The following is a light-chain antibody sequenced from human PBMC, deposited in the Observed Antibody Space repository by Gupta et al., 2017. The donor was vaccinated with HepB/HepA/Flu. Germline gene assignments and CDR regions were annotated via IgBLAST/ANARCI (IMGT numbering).Light chain of an antibody. CDR1: QSISSY. CDR3: QQSDSTPPIT. CDR2: AAS. J-gene: IGKJ5*01. Sequence: DIQMTQSPSSLSASVGDRVTITCRASQSISSYLNWYKQKPGKAPKLLIYAASSLQSGVPSRFSGSGYGTDFTLTISSLQPEDFTTYYCQQSDSTPPITFGHGRRKEIK. V-gene: IGKV1-39*01.